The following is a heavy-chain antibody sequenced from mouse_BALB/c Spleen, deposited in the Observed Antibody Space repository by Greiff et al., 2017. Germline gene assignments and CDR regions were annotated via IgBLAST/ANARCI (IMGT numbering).Heavy chain of an antibody. V-gene: IGHV3-2*02. CDR1: GYSITSDYA. J-gene: IGHJ2*01. CDR2: ISYSGST. CDR3: ARFDGYLGFDY. D-gene: IGHD2-3*01. Sequence: DVQLQESGPGLVKPSQSLSLTCTVTGYSITSDYAWNWIRQFPGNKLEWMGYISYSGSTSYNPSLKSRISITRDTSKNQFFLQLNSVTTEDTATYYCARFDGYLGFDYWGQGTTLTVSS.